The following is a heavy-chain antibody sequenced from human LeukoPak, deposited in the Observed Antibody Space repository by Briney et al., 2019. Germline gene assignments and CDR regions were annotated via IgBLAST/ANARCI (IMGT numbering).Heavy chain of an antibody. D-gene: IGHD3-16*01. CDR1: GFTFSSYW. CDR3: VAWGSLVV. CDR2: IKQDGSEK. J-gene: IGHJ4*02. Sequence: PGGSLRPSCAASGFTFSSYWMSWVRQDPGKGLEWVANIKQDGSEKYYVDSVKGRFTISRDNAKNSLFLQMNSLRVEDTAVFYCVAWGSLVVWGQGTLVTVSS. V-gene: IGHV3-7*01.